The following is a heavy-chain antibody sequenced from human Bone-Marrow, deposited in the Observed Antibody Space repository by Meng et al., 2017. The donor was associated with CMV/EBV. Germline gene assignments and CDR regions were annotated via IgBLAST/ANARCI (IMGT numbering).Heavy chain of an antibody. Sequence: AASGFTFCSYAMHWVRQAPGKGLEWVAVISYDGSNKYYADSVKGRFTISRDNSKNTLYLQMNSLRAEDTAVYYCARFAGTTRDYFDYWGQGTLVTVSS. V-gene: IGHV3-30-3*01. J-gene: IGHJ4*02. D-gene: IGHD1-7*01. CDR3: ARFAGTTRDYFDY. CDR2: ISYDGSNK. CDR1: GFTFCSYA.